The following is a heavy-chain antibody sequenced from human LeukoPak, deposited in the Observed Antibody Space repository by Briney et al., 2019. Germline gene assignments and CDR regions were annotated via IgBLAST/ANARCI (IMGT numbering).Heavy chain of an antibody. V-gene: IGHV4-39*01. D-gene: IGHD5-24*01. J-gene: IGHJ4*01. Sequence: SETLSLTCTVSVDSISRTNNYWGWVRQPPGKGLEWIGTIDSSGSITYYSPSLKSRLTISIDTSKNQFSLKPSSVTAADTAVYFCARHEDEDGYNAKPIDYWGQGTLVTVSS. CDR3: ARHEDEDGYNAKPIDY. CDR1: VDSISRTNNY. CDR2: IDSSGSIT.